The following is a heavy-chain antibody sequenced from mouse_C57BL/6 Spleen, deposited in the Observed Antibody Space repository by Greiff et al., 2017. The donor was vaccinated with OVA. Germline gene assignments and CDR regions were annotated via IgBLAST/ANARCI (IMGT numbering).Heavy chain of an antibody. CDR1: GYTFTSYW. J-gene: IGHJ1*03. V-gene: IGHV1-64*01. Sequence: QVQLQQPGAELVKPGASVKLSCKASGYTFTSYWMHWVKQRPGQGLEWIGMIHPNSGSTNYNEKFKSKATLTVDKSSSTAYMQLSSLTSEDSAVYYGARSGYYGSDDVWGTGTTVTVSS. CDR2: IHPNSGST. CDR3: ARSGYYGSDDV. D-gene: IGHD1-1*01.